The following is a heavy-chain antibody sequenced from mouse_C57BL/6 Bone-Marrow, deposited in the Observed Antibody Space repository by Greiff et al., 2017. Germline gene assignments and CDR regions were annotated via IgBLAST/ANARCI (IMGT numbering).Heavy chain of an antibody. CDR2: IDPENGDT. CDR3: TRIAY. V-gene: IGHV14-4*01. J-gene: IGHJ3*01. CDR1: GYTFKDYY. Sequence: EVQLQQSGAELVRPGASVKMSCTASGYTFKDYYMHWVKQRPEQGLEWIGWIDPENGDTEYASKFQGKATITVDTSSNTAYVQLSSLTSEDTAVYYCTRIAYWGQGTLVTVSA.